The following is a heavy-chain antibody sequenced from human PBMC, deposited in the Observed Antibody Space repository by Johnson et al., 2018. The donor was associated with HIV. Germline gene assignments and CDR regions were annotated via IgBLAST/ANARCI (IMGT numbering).Heavy chain of an antibody. V-gene: IGHV3-30*02. J-gene: IGHJ3*02. CDR3: AKEGDYRVSFGHYSSDAFDM. Sequence: QVQLVESGGGLVQPGGSLRLSCAASGFTFSNYGMHWARQAPGKRLEWVAFIRYDGNSKYYADSVKGRFSVSRDISKNTLFLQMNSLRHEDTAMYYCAKEGDYRVSFGHYSSDAFDMWGQGTMVTVSS. CDR2: IRYDGNSK. D-gene: IGHD2-21*01. CDR1: GFTFSNYG.